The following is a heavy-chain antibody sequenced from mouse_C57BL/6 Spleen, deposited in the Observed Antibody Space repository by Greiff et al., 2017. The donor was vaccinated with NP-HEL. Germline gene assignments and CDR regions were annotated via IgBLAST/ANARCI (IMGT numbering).Heavy chain of an antibody. CDR2: INPNYGTT. V-gene: IGHV1-39*01. Sequence: EVKLMESGPELVKPGASVKISCKASGYSFTDYNMNWVKQSNGKSLEWIGVINPNYGTTSYNQKFKGKATLTVDQSSSTAYMQLNSLTSEDSAVYYCARRGTTVVADAMDYWGQGTSVTVSS. D-gene: IGHD1-1*01. CDR1: GYSFTDYN. CDR3: ARRGTTVVADAMDY. J-gene: IGHJ4*01.